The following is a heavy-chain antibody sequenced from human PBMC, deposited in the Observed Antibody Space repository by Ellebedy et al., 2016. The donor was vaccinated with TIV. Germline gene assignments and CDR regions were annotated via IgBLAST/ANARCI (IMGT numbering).Heavy chain of an antibody. D-gene: IGHD5-18*01. CDR3: AKPAPVDTAMVTGDAFDI. CDR1: GFTFDDYG. V-gene: IGHV3-43*02. Sequence: PGGSLRLSCAASGFTFDDYGMSWVRQAPGKGLELVSLISGDGGSTYYADSVKGRFTISRDNSKNSLYLQMNSLRTEDTALYYCAKPAPVDTAMVTGDAFDIWGQGTMVTVSS. CDR2: ISGDGGST. J-gene: IGHJ3*02.